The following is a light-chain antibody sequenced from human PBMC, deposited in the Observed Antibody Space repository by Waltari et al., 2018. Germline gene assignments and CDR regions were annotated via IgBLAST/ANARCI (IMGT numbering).Light chain of an antibody. V-gene: IGLV3-1*01. Sequence: SYELTQPPSVSVSPGQTASIPCSGDKLGDKYACWYQQKPGQSPVLVLYQDTKRPSWIPERCSGASAGNTATLTISGTQAMDEAEYYCQAWDSSTYHVVVGGGTKLTVL. J-gene: IGLJ2*01. CDR1: KLGDKY. CDR3: QAWDSSTYHVV. CDR2: QDT.